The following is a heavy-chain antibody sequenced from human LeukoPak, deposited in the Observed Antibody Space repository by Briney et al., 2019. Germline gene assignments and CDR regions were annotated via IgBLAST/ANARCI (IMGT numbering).Heavy chain of an antibody. V-gene: IGHV4-59*01. CDR2: IYYSGST. CDR3: ARDRGIAAAGTGPFDY. CDR1: GGSISSYY. Sequence: SETLSLTCTVSGGSISSYYWSWIRQPPGKGLEWIGYIYYSGSTNYNPSLKSRVTISVDTSKNQFSLKLSSVTAADTAVYYCARDRGIAAAGTGPFDYWGQGTLVTVSS. D-gene: IGHD6-13*01. J-gene: IGHJ4*02.